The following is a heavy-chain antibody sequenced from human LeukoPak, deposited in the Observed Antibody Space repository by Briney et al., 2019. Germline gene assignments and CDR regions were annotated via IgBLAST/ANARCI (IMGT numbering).Heavy chain of an antibody. CDR2: ISSSGSTI. V-gene: IGHV3-11*01. Sequence: PGGSLRLSCAASGFTFSDYYMSWIRQAPGKGLEWVSYISSSGSTIYYADSVKGRFTISRDNAKNSLYLQMNSLRAEDTAVYYCARDSKTYYDILTGEGFDYWGQGTLVTVSS. CDR1: GFTFSDYY. D-gene: IGHD3-9*01. J-gene: IGHJ4*02. CDR3: ARDSKTYYDILTGEGFDY.